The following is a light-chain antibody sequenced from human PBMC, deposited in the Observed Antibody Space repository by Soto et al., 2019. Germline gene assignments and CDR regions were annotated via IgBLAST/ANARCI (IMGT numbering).Light chain of an antibody. Sequence: EIGFTQSPGTLSLSPGERATLSCRASQSVSNNYLAWYQQKPGQAPRLLIYGASNRATGIPDRLSGSGSGTDFTLTISRMEPEDFAVYYCQQYGSSGTFGQGTKVDIK. J-gene: IGKJ1*01. CDR1: QSVSNNY. CDR3: QQYGSSGT. CDR2: GAS. V-gene: IGKV3-20*01.